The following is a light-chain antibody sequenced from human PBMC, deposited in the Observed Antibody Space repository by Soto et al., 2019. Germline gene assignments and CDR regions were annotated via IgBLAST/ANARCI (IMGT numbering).Light chain of an antibody. J-gene: IGKJ5*01. Sequence: DIQMTQSPSSLSASVGDRVTITCRASQSISSYLNWYQQKPGKAPKLLIYGASTLQSGVPSRFSGSGSGTDYTLTISSLQPEDFATYYCQQSYRTPTVGQGTRLEIK. V-gene: IGKV1-39*01. CDR2: GAS. CDR3: QQSYRTPT. CDR1: QSISSY.